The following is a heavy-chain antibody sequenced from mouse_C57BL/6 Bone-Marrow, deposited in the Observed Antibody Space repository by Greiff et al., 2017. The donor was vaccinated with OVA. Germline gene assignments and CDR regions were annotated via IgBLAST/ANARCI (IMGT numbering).Heavy chain of an antibody. J-gene: IGHJ4*01. CDR3: AKPLYDYDVNYAMDY. CDR2: IWRGGST. D-gene: IGHD2-4*01. CDR1: GFSLTSYG. Sequence: VQGVESGPGLVQPSQSLSITCTVSGFSLTSYGVHWVRQSPGKGLEWLGVIWRGGSTDYNAAFMSRLSITKDNSKSQVFFKMNSLQADDTAIYYCAKPLYDYDVNYAMDYWGQGTSVTVSS. V-gene: IGHV2-5*01.